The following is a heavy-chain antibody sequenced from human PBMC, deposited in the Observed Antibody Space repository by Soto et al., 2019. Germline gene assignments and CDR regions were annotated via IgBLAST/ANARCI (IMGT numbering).Heavy chain of an antibody. D-gene: IGHD2-21*02. J-gene: IGHJ4*02. CDR1: GESISSSSYY. CDR2: IYYSGRT. V-gene: IGHV4-39*01. Sequence: SETLSLTCIVSGESISSSSYYWGWIRQPPGKGLEWIGSIYYSGRTYYNPSFKSRVTISIDTSRNQFSLKLSSVTATDTAVYYCARQRTTVVTQAYFDHWGQGALVTVSS. CDR3: ARQRTTVVTQAYFDH.